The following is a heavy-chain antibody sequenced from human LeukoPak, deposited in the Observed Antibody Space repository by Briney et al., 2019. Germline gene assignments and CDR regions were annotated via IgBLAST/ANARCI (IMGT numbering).Heavy chain of an antibody. CDR2: VYTSGST. CDR3: ARGNSSSWPLDY. D-gene: IGHD6-13*01. Sequence: SQTLSLTCTVSGGSISSGSYSWNWIWQPAGKGLEWIGRVYTSGSTNYNPSLESRVTMSVDTSKNQFSLNLSSVTAADTAVYYCARGNSSSWPLDYWGQGALVTVSS. J-gene: IGHJ4*02. CDR1: GGSISSGSYS. V-gene: IGHV4-61*02.